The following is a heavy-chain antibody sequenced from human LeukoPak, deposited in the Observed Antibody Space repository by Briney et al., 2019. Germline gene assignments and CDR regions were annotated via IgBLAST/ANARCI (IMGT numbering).Heavy chain of an antibody. CDR3: AMKLGYCSGGSCYKYYYYYGMDV. CDR1: GGSFSGYY. CDR2: INQSGST. Sequence: KASETLSLTCAVYGGSFSGYYWSWIRQPPGKGLEWIGEINQSGSTNYNPSLKSRVTISVDTSKNQFSLKLSSVTAADTAVYYCAMKLGYCSGGSCYKYYYYYGMDVWGQGTTVTVSS. V-gene: IGHV4-34*01. J-gene: IGHJ6*02. D-gene: IGHD2-15*01.